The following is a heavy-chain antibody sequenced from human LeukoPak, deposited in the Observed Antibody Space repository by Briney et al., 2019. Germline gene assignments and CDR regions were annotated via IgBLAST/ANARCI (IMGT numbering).Heavy chain of an antibody. J-gene: IGHJ6*03. Sequence: GGSLRLSCAASGFTFDDYTMHWVRQAPGKGLEWVSLITWDGGNTFYADSVKGRFTISRDNNRNSLYLHMNTLRAEDTAFYYCAKDGGSGSYRNYYYYMDVWGKGTTVTVS. CDR2: ITWDGGNT. CDR1: GFTFDDYT. CDR3: AKDGGSGSYRNYYYYMDV. V-gene: IGHV3-43D*03. D-gene: IGHD3-10*01.